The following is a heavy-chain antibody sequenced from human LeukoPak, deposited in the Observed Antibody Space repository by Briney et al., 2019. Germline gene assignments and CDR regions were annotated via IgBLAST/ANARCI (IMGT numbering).Heavy chain of an antibody. CDR3: AGTTVTPTGYNFYYMDV. J-gene: IGHJ6*03. Sequence: PSETLSLSCTVSGGSISSSSYNWGWIRQPPGKGLEWIGSIYYSGSTYYNPSLKSRVTISVDTSKNQFSLKLSSVTAEDTVLYYCAGTTVTPTGYNFYYMDVWGKGTTVTVSS. CDR2: IYYSGST. V-gene: IGHV4-39*01. D-gene: IGHD4-17*01. CDR1: GGSISSSSYN.